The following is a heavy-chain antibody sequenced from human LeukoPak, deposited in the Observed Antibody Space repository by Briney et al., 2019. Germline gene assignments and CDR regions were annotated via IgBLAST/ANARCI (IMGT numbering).Heavy chain of an antibody. CDR3: ARDYHPYYDFWSGYLYYYYYMDV. CDR2: ISAYNGNT. V-gene: IGHV1-18*01. D-gene: IGHD3-3*01. Sequence: ASVKVSCKASGYTFTSYGISWVRQAPGQGLEWMGWISAYNGNTNYAQKLQGRVTMTTDTSTSTAYMELRSLRSDDTAVYYCARDYHPYYDFWSGYLYYYYYMDVWGKGTTVTVSS. CDR1: GYTFTSYG. J-gene: IGHJ6*03.